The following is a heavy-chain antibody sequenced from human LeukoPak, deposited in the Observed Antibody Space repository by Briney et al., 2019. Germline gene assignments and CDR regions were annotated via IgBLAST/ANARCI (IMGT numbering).Heavy chain of an antibody. CDR1: GYTFTSYG. J-gene: IGHJ4*02. Sequence: AASVKVSCKASGYTFTSYGISWVRQAPGQGLEWMGWISAYNGNTNYAQKLQGRVTMTTDTSTSTAYMELRSLRSDDTAVYYCARSGLIWGYCSGGSCLGEYYFDYWGQGTLVTVSS. D-gene: IGHD2-15*01. CDR2: ISAYNGNT. V-gene: IGHV1-18*01. CDR3: ARSGLIWGYCSGGSCLGEYYFDY.